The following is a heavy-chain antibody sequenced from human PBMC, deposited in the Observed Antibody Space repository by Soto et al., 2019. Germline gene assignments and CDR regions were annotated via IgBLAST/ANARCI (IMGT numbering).Heavy chain of an antibody. Sequence: QMQLVQSGAEVKKPGSSVKVSCKASGGTFSIYTITWVRQAPGQGLEWMGEIIPTFGTVNYAQKFQGRVTITADKSTSAAYMELSSLRSEDTAVYFCARGAHYFDSSGHGAGDDFWGQGTLVTVSS. CDR3: ARGAHYFDSSGHGAGDDF. V-gene: IGHV1-69*06. J-gene: IGHJ4*02. CDR1: GGTFSIYT. D-gene: IGHD3-22*01. CDR2: IIPTFGTV.